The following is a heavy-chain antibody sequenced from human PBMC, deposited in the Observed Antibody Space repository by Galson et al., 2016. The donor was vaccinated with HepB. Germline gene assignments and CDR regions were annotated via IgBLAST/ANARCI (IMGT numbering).Heavy chain of an antibody. J-gene: IGHJ6*02. V-gene: IGHV3-30*04. CDR2: IGYDEINP. CDR3: ARDFKIYDSGGSSLYYGMDV. Sequence: SLRLSCAASGFIFSDYAMHWVRQAPGKGLEWVAVIGYDEINPYYADSVRGRFTISKDSTKNTLHLQMRSLRAEDTAVYYFARDFKIYDSGGSSLYYGMDVWGPGTTVTVAS. CDR1: GFIFSDYA. D-gene: IGHD3-10*01.